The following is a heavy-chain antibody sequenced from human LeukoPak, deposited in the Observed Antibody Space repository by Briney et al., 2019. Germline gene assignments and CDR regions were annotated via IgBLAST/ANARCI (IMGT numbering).Heavy chain of an antibody. CDR1: GFNFSNYD. CDR3: AKGDTS. V-gene: IGHV3-30*02. D-gene: IGHD2-21*02. CDR2: IRYDGSDK. J-gene: IGHJ5*02. Sequence: GESLRLSCAASGFNFSNYDMHWVRQAPGKGLEWVAFIRYDGSDKYYADSVKGRFTISRDNSKNTLYLQMNSLRTEDTAVYYCAKGDTSWGQGTLVTVSS.